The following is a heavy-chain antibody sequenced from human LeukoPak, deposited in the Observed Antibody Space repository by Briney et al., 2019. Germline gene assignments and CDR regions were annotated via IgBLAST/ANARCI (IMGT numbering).Heavy chain of an antibody. Sequence: GESLKISCQGSGYSFINYWIAWVRQMPGKGLEWMGILYPGDSDTRYSPSFQGQVTISANKSISTAHLQWSSLKASDTAMYYCARRGYYDSSGYYNFDYWGQGTLVTVSS. D-gene: IGHD3-22*01. J-gene: IGHJ4*02. CDR3: ARRGYYDSSGYYNFDY. CDR1: GYSFINYW. CDR2: LYPGDSDT. V-gene: IGHV5-51*01.